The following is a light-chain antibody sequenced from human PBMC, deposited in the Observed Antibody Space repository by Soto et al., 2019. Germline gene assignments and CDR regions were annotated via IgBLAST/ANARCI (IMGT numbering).Light chain of an antibody. Sequence: DIQMTQSPSTLSASVGDRVTITCRASQSISSWLAWYQQKPGKAPKLLIYDASSLESGVPSRLSGSGSRTYFTPTISSLQPDDFANYYCQQYNSYPYTFGQGTKLEIK. CDR1: QSISSW. V-gene: IGKV1-5*01. CDR3: QQYNSYPYT. J-gene: IGKJ2*01. CDR2: DAS.